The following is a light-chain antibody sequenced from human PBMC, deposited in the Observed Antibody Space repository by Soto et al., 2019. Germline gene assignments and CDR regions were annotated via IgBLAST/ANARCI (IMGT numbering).Light chain of an antibody. CDR3: HRYGISSG. CDR1: QSVSNNY. Sequence: EIVLTQSPATLSLSPGERATLSCGASQSVSNNYLAWYQQKPGLAPRLLIYDASSRVTGIPDRFSGSGSGTDFTLTTSRLEHEDFAVYDCHRYGISSGVGQGTKVEIK. V-gene: IGKV3D-20*01. CDR2: DAS. J-gene: IGKJ1*01.